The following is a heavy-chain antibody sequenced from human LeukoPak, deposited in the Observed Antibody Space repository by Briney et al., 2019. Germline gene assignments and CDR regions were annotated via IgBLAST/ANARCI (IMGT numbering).Heavy chain of an antibody. CDR2: IFYSGST. CDR1: GGSISSSSYF. D-gene: IGHD3-10*01. J-gene: IGHJ5*02. CDR3: ARLISGTWFDP. Sequence: SETLSLTCTVSGGSISSSSYFWGWVRQPPGKGLEWIGSIFYSGSTSYNPSLQSRVTMSVDTSKNQFSLKLSSVTAADTAVYYCARLISGTWFDPWGQGTLVTVSS. V-gene: IGHV4-39*07.